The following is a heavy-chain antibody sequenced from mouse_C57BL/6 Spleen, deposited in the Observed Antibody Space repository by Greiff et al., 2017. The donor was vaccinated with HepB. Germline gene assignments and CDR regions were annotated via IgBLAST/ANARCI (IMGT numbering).Heavy chain of an antibody. CDR3: AIWLRGYFDY. CDR2: INPSSGYT. V-gene: IGHV1-7*01. CDR1: GYTFTSYW. Sequence: VQLQQSGAELAKPGASVKLSCKASGYTFTSYWMHWVKQRPGQGLEWIGYINPSSGYTKYNQKFKDKATLTSDKSSSTAYMQLISLTYEDAAVYYCAIWLRGYFDYWGQGTTLTVSS. J-gene: IGHJ2*01. D-gene: IGHD2-2*01.